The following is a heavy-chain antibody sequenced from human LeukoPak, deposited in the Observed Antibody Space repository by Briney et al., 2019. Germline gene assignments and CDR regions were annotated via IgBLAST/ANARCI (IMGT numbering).Heavy chain of an antibody. V-gene: IGHV1-18*01. CDR3: ARDSGSYYYYYYGMDV. CDR1: GGTFSSYA. Sequence: ASVKVSCKASGGTFSSYAISWVRQAPGQGLEWMGWISAYNGNTNYAQKLQGRVTMTTDTSTSTAYMELRSLRSDDTAVYYCARDSGSYYYYYYGMDVWGQGTTVTVS. D-gene: IGHD1-26*01. CDR2: ISAYNGNT. J-gene: IGHJ6*02.